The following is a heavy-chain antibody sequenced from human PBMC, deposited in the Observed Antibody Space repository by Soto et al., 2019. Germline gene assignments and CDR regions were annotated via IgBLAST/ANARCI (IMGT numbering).Heavy chain of an antibody. J-gene: IGHJ4*02. CDR1: GFIFISYG. V-gene: IGHV3-33*01. Sequence: PGGSLRLSCVACGFIFISYGMHWVRQAPGEGLEWVAVIWYDGSNKHYADSVKGRFTVSRDNSKNTLYLHMNGLRADETGVYYCARGRGYDHIYFDHWGQGSQATVSS. CDR3: ARGRGYDHIYFDH. CDR2: IWYDGSNK. D-gene: IGHD5-12*01.